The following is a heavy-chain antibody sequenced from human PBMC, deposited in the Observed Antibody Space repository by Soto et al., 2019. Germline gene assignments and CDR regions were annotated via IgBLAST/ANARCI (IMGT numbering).Heavy chain of an antibody. D-gene: IGHD6-19*01. Sequence: AGGSLRLSCAASGFTFSSYSMNWVRQAPGKGLEWVSYISSSSSTIYYADSVKGRFTISRDNAKNSLYLQMNSLRDEDTAVYYFARDSRVQQWLVNYYGMDVWGQGTTVTVSS. CDR2: ISSSSSTI. CDR3: ARDSRVQQWLVNYYGMDV. J-gene: IGHJ6*02. CDR1: GFTFSSYS. V-gene: IGHV3-48*02.